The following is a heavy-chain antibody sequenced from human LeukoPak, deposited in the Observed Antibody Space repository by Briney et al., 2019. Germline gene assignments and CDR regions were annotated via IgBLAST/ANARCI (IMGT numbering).Heavy chain of an antibody. J-gene: IGHJ4*02. Sequence: SETLSLTRTVSGGSISSYYWSWIRQPPGKGLEWIGYIYYSGSTNYNPSLKSRVTISVDTSKNQFSLKLSSVTAANTAVYYCARLSRPGRGSRPGYYFDYWGQGTLVTVSS. CDR3: ARLSRPGRGSRPGYYFDY. CDR2: IYYSGST. V-gene: IGHV4-59*08. D-gene: IGHD1-26*01. CDR1: GGSISSYY.